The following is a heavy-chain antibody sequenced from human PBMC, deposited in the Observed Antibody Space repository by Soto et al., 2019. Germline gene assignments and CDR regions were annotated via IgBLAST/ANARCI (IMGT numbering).Heavy chain of an antibody. CDR2: IRDKVHSYTT. D-gene: IGHD1-20*01. J-gene: IGHJ4*02. CDR1: GLTFSDHY. V-gene: IGHV3-72*01. CDR3: VSLWSVTGSKDY. Sequence: EVQLVESGGGLVQPGGSLSLSCAVSGLTFSDHYMGWVRQAPGKGLDWVGRIRDKVHSYTTQYAASVKGRFTISSDASRNSLYLQMISLKMEDEAVFYCVSLWSVTGSKDYWGRGTLVTVSS.